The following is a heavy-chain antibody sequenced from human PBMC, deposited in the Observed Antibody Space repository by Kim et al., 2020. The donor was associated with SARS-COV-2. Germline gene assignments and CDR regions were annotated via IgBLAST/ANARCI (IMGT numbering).Heavy chain of an antibody. J-gene: IGHJ4*02. D-gene: IGHD4-4*01. Sequence: YSPSFQGQVTISDDKSISTAYLQWSSLKASDTAIYYCARGRTVADYTVDDWGQGTLVTVSS. CDR3: ARGRTVADYTVDD. V-gene: IGHV5-51*01.